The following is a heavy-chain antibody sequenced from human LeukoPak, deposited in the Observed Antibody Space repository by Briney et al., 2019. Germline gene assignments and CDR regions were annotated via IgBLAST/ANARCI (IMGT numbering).Heavy chain of an antibody. Sequence: ASVKVSCKASGGTFSSYAISWVRQAPGQGLEWMGGIIPIFGTANYAQKFQGRVTITADESTSTAYMELSSQRSEDTAVSYCASTDSSGYYGYFDYWGQGTLVTVSS. D-gene: IGHD3-22*01. CDR2: IIPIFGTA. V-gene: IGHV1-69*13. J-gene: IGHJ4*02. CDR3: ASTDSSGYYGYFDY. CDR1: GGTFSSYA.